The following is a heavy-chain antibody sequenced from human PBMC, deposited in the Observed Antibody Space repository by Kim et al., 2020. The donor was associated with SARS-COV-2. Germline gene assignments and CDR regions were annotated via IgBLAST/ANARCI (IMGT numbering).Heavy chain of an antibody. CDR3: AIAIQE. CDR2: GSGSSK. D-gene: IGHD2-2*01. Sequence: GSGSSKSYADSVKGRFTISRDNSKNTLYLKMNSLRAEDTAVYYCAIAIQEWGQGTLVTVSS. V-gene: IGHV3-23*01. J-gene: IGHJ4*02.